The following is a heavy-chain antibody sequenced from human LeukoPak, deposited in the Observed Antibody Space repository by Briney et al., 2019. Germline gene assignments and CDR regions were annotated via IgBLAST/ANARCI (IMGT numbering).Heavy chain of an antibody. Sequence: ASVKVSCKASGYSFTNYDINWVRQAPGQGLEWMGWMNPKSGDTGYSQKFQGRVFITRDTSINTAYMELSSLGSDGTAVYYCARDGRGSRSSWFDPWGQGTLVTVSS. V-gene: IGHV1-8*03. CDR3: ARDGRGSRSSWFDP. CDR1: GYSFTNYD. CDR2: MNPKSGDT. J-gene: IGHJ5*02. D-gene: IGHD3-10*01.